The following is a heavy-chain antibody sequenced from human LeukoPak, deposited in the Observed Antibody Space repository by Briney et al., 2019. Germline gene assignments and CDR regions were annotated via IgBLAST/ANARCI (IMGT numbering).Heavy chain of an antibody. J-gene: IGHJ5*02. CDR2: IKQDGSEK. V-gene: IGHV3-7*01. D-gene: IGHD3-10*01. CDR3: ARVLLWFGSPGWFDP. CDR1: GFTFSSYW. Sequence: GGSLRLSCAASGFTFSSYWMSWVRQAPGKGLEWVANIKQDGSEKYYVDSVKGRFTISRDNAKNSLYLQMNSLRAEDTAVYYCARVLLWFGSPGWFDPWGQGTLVTVSS.